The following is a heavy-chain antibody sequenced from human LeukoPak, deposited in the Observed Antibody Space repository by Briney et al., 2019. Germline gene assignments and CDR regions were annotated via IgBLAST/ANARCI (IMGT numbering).Heavy chain of an antibody. V-gene: IGHV3-30*18. Sequence: TGGSLRLSCAASGFTFSSYGMHWVRQAPGKGLEWVAVISYDGSNKYYADSVKGRFTISRDNSKSTLYLQMNSLRAEDTAVYYCAKDTYYYGSGSYSGFDYWGQGTLVTVSS. D-gene: IGHD3-10*01. CDR3: AKDTYYYGSGSYSGFDY. CDR2: ISYDGSNK. J-gene: IGHJ4*02. CDR1: GFTFSSYG.